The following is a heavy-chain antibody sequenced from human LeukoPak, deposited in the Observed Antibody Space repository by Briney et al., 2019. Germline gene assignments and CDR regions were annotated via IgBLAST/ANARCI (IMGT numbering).Heavy chain of an antibody. Sequence: SETLSLTCSVSGDSISRTYWSWIRQPPGKGLEWIGYIYYSGSTNYNPSLKSRVTISVDTSKNQFSLKLSSVTAADTAVYYCAKDRVGGWLQGYDAFDIWGQGTMVTVSS. J-gene: IGHJ3*02. CDR3: AKDRVGGWLQGYDAFDI. V-gene: IGHV4-59*01. CDR2: IYYSGST. D-gene: IGHD5-24*01. CDR1: GDSISRTY.